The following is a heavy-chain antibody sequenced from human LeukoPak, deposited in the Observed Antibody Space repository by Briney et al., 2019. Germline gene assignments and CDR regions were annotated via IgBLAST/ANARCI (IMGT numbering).Heavy chain of an antibody. J-gene: IGHJ4*02. D-gene: IGHD2-15*01. CDR1: GFTFSSYG. CDR3: ANSGLNRFEY. V-gene: IGHV3-30*02. CDR2: IRYDGSNK. Sequence: GGSLRLSCAASGFTFSSYGMHWVRQAPGKGLEWVAFIRYDGSNKYYADSVKGRFTISRDNSKSTLYLQVNSLRADDTAVYYCANSGLNRFEYWGQGALVTVSS.